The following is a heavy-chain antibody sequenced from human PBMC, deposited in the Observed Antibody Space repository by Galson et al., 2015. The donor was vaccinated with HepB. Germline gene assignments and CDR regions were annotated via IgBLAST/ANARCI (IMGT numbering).Heavy chain of an antibody. CDR2: IYSGGST. CDR1: GFTVSSNY. J-gene: IGHJ6*02. D-gene: IGHD1-26*01. CDR3: ARGIVGAAWAGYGMDV. V-gene: IGHV3-53*04. Sequence: SLRLSCAASGFTVSSNYMSWVRQAPGKGLEWVSVIYSGGSTYYADSVKGRFTISRHNSKNTLYLQMNSLRAEDTAVYYCARGIVGAAWAGYGMDVWGQGTTVTVSS.